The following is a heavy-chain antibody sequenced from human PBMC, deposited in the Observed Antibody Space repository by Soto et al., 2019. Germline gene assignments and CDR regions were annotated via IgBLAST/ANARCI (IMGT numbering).Heavy chain of an antibody. J-gene: IGHJ6*02. CDR1: GFTFSSYA. D-gene: IGHD3-3*01. CDR2: ISGSGGST. V-gene: IGHV3-23*01. Sequence: EVQLLESGGGLVQPGGSLRLSCAASGFTFSSYAMSWVRQAPGKGLEWVSAISGSGGSTYYADSVKGRFTISRDNSKNTLYLQMNSLRAEDTAVYYCAKGYGRADYDFWSATYYYYYYGMDVWGQGTTVTVSS. CDR3: AKGYGRADYDFWSATYYYYYYGMDV.